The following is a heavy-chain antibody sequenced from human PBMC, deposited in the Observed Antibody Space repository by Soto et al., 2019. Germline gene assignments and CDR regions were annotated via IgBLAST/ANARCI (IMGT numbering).Heavy chain of an antibody. CDR1: GGSISSGGYS. CDR3: ARGGSGYLTGPDNWFDP. D-gene: IGHD3-22*01. V-gene: IGHV4-30-2*01. J-gene: IGHJ5*02. CDR2: IYHSGST. Sequence: TLSLTCAVSGGSISSGGYSWSWIRQPPGKGLEWIGYIYHSGSTYYNPSLKSRVTISVDRSKNQFSLKLSSVTAADTAVYYCARGGSGYLTGPDNWFDPWGQGTLVTVSS.